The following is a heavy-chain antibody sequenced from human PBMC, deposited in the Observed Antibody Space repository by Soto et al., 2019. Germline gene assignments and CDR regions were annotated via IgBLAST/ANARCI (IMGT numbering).Heavy chain of an antibody. J-gene: IGHJ3*02. D-gene: IGHD6-19*01. CDR3: ARDSDSSPFDI. CDR2: INAANDNT. Sequence: QVPLVQSGAEEKKPGASVKVSCKASGYTFTRFGMHWVRQAPGQRLEWMGWINAANDNTKYSQKFQGRVTTNRDTSASTAYMELSSLTSEDTAVYYCARDSDSSPFDIWGQGTMVTVSS. CDR1: GYTFTRFG. V-gene: IGHV1-3*05.